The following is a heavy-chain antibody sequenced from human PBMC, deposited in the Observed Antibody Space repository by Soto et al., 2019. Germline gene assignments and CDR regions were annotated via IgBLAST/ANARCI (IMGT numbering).Heavy chain of an antibody. D-gene: IGHD3-22*01. Sequence: SETLSLTCDVFGGSITTTDWWSWVRQPPGKGLEWIGEIHHSGSSNYNPSLRSRVTVFIDKSKNQFSLRLTSVTAADTAVYYCARDRRSYYSDGSGLDFWGQGTLVTVSS. V-gene: IGHV4-4*02. CDR2: IHHSGSS. J-gene: IGHJ4*02. CDR1: GGSITTTDW. CDR3: ARDRRSYYSDGSGLDF.